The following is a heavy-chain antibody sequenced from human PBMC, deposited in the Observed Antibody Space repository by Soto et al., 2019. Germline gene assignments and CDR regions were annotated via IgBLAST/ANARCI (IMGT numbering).Heavy chain of an antibody. J-gene: IGHJ4*02. V-gene: IGHV1-18*04. Sequence: QVQLVQSGAEVKKPGASVKVSCKASGYDFSSYGISWVRQAPGQGLEWMGWISASNGNRDYAQQFQGRVTMTSDTSMTTAYMELRSLRSDDTAVYYCVRGPPRNDYLGPGTLVNVSS. CDR3: VRGPPRNDY. CDR1: GYDFSSYG. CDR2: ISASNGNR.